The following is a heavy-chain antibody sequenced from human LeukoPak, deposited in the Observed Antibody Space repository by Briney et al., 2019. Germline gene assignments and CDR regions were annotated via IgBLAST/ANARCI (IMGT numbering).Heavy chain of an antibody. J-gene: IGHJ4*02. V-gene: IGHV3-20*04. CDR2: INWNGGST. CDR1: GFTFDDHG. CDR3: ARASGSGYYFYLDY. Sequence: PGGSLRLSRAASGFTFDDHGMSWVRQVPGKGLEWVSGINWNGGSTGYADSVKGRFTISRDNAKNSLYLQMNSLRAEDTALYYCARASGSGYYFYLDYWGQGTLVTVSS. D-gene: IGHD3-22*01.